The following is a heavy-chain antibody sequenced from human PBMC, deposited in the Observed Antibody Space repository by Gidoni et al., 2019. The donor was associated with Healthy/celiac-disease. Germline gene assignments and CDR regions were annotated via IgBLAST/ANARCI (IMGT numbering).Heavy chain of an antibody. Sequence: QVQLVQSGAEVKKPGSSVKVSCKAAGGTFSSYAISWVRQAPGQGLEWMGGIIPIFGTANYAQKFQGSVTITADESTSTASMELSSLISEDTAVYYCATSPYRGSSYYGMDVWGQGTTVTVSS. CDR3: ATSPYRGSSYYGMDV. CDR1: GGTFSSYA. J-gene: IGHJ6*02. D-gene: IGHD4-4*01. CDR2: IIPIFGTA. V-gene: IGHV1-69*01.